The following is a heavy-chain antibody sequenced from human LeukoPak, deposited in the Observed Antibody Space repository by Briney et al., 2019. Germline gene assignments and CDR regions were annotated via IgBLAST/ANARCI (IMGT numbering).Heavy chain of an antibody. V-gene: IGHV3-33*01. CDR2: IWYDGSNK. J-gene: IGHJ3*02. D-gene: IGHD3-10*01. CDR1: GFTFSSYG. Sequence: GGSLRLSCAASGFTFSSYGMHWVRQVPGKGLEWVAVIWYDGSNKYYADSVKGRFTISRDNSKNTLYLQMNSLRAEDTAVYYCARDFTVRGVIIGAFDIWGQGTMVTVSS. CDR3: ARDFTVRGVIIGAFDI.